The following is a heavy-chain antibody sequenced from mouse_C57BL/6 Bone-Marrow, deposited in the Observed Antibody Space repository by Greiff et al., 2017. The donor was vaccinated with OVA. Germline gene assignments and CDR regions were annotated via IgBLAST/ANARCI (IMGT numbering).Heavy chain of an antibody. CDR2: ISDGGSYT. Sequence: DVKLVESGGGLVKPGGSLKLSCAASGFTFSIYAMSWVRQTPEKRLEWVATISDGGSYTYYPDNVKGRFTISRDNAKNNLYLQMSHLKSEDTAMYYCARDYDYPAWFAYWGQGTLVTVSA. V-gene: IGHV5-4*01. CDR1: GFTFSIYA. D-gene: IGHD2-4*01. J-gene: IGHJ3*01. CDR3: ARDYDYPAWFAY.